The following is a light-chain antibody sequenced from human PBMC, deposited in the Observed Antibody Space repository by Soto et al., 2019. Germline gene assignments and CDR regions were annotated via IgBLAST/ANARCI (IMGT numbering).Light chain of an antibody. J-gene: IGKJ5*01. V-gene: IGKV3-15*01. CDR2: DAS. CDR3: QQYNNWPPT. Sequence: EIVMTQSPPTLSVSLGERAPCSCRATQSVRSNLAWYQQKPGQAPRLLIYDASTRAPGIPARFSGSGSGTELTLTISSLQSDDFAVYHCQQYNNWPPTFGHGTRLEIK. CDR1: QSVRSN.